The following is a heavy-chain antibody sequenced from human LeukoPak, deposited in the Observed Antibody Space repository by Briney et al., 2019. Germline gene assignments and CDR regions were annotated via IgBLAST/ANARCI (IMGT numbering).Heavy chain of an antibody. CDR3: ARGDKSSGWYFFDY. D-gene: IGHD6-19*01. V-gene: IGHV3-48*04. Sequence: GGSLRLSCAASGFTFSTYSMNWVRQAPGKGLEWVSYISSSSSTIYIADSMKGRFTVSRDNANNSLCLQMNSLRAEDTAVYYCARGDKSSGWYFFDYWGQGALVTVSS. J-gene: IGHJ4*02. CDR2: ISSSSSTI. CDR1: GFTFSTYS.